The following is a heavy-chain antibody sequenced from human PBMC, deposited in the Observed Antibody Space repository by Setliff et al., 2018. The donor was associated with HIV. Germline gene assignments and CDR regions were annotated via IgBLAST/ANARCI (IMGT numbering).Heavy chain of an antibody. D-gene: IGHD5-12*01. Sequence: ASVKVSCKASGYTFSIYDINWVRQATGQGLQWMGWMSPKSGNTGYARKFQGRVSMTRNTSISTAYMELSSLISEDTAVYYCARGRDGYKPEPFDSWGQGTLVTVPQ. J-gene: IGHJ4*02. CDR2: MSPKSGNT. CDR3: ARGRDGYKPEPFDS. V-gene: IGHV1-8*02. CDR1: GYTFSIYD.